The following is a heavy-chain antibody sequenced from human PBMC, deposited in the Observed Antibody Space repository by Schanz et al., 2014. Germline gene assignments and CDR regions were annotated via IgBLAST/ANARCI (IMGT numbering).Heavy chain of an antibody. D-gene: IGHD2-2*01. V-gene: IGHV3-23*01. CDR3: AKVAPAATYLDS. CDR2: LTGSGTTT. J-gene: IGHJ4*02. Sequence: EVQLLESGGGFVQPGGSLRLSCAASGFSFRKSAMSWVRQAPGKGLEWVSALTGSGTTTYYADSVKGRFTISRDNSKNTLDLQMNSLRAEDTAVYYCAKVAPAATYLDSWGLGTLVTVSS. CDR1: GFSFRKSA.